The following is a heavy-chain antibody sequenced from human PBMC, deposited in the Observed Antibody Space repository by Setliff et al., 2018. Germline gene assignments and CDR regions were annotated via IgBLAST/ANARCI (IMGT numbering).Heavy chain of an antibody. D-gene: IGHD3-22*01. Sequence: SGPTLVNPTQTLTLTCTFSGFSLTTNGVGVGWIRQPPGKALEWLALIYYDDDRRYNPSVKNRLTITKDTSKNQVVLTMTGMDPVDAATYYCARTFYYDDSGSNRLLYYFDYWGQGILVTVSS. CDR1: GFSLTTNGVG. CDR2: IYYDDDR. J-gene: IGHJ4*02. V-gene: IGHV2-5*02. CDR3: ARTFYYDDSGSNRLLYYFDY.